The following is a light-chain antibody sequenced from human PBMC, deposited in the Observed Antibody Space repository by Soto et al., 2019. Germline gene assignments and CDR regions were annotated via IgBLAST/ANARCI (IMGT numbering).Light chain of an antibody. CDR1: QSVNNY. J-gene: IGKJ4*01. Sequence: EIVLKQSTATLSLSPGKRATLSCRASQSVNNYLAWYQQKPGQAPRLLLSDASNRATGIPARFSGSRSGTDFTLTISSLEPEDFAVYYCQQRRSWPPAFGGGTKVEIK. CDR2: DAS. V-gene: IGKV3-11*01. CDR3: QQRRSWPPA.